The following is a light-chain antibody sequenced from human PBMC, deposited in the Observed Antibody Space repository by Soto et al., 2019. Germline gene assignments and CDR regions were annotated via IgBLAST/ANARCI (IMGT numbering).Light chain of an antibody. V-gene: IGLV1-51*01. CDR1: SSNIGGNS. Sequence: QSVLTQPPSVSAAPGQKVAISCSGSSSNIGGNSVSWYQQLPGTAPKLLIYDDNKRPSGIPDRFSGSKSGTSATLGITGCQTGDEADYYCGSWDSSLSAYVFGTGTKVTVL. CDR2: DDN. CDR3: GSWDSSLSAYV. J-gene: IGLJ1*01.